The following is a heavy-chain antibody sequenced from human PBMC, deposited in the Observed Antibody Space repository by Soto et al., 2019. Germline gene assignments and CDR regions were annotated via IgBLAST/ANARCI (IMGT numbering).Heavy chain of an antibody. CDR3: ATYQGYYASGSYCFDY. Sequence: PSETLSLACTVSGGSISRSSYYWGWIRQPPGKGLEWIGSIYYSGSTYYNPSLKSRVTISVDTSKNQFSLKLSSMTAADAAVYYCATYQGYYASGSYCFDYWGLGTQVTVSS. J-gene: IGHJ4*01. CDR1: GGSISRSSYY. CDR2: IYYSGST. V-gene: IGHV4-39*01. D-gene: IGHD3-10*01.